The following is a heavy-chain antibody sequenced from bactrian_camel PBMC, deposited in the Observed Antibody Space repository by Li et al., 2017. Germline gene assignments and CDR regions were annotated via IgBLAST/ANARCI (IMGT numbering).Heavy chain of an antibody. V-gene: IGHV3S42*01. CDR2: IEHDGRT. CDR1: GYSYRAYC. Sequence: VQLVESGGGSVQAGGSLRLSCTASGYSYRAYCMGWFRQAPGKEREGVAGIEHDGRTSYADSVKGRFTISRDNAKNTLFLQMNSLKTEDTAVYYCCKGTPPDNWGQGTQVTVS. J-gene: IGHJ4*01. CDR3: CKGTPPDN.